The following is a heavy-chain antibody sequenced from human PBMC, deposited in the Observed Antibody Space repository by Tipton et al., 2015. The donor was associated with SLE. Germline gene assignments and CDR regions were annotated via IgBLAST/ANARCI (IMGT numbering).Heavy chain of an antibody. J-gene: IGHJ4*02. Sequence: TLSLTCTVSGASISSRTHYWSWIRQFPMKHLEFIGHIYDSEASTHYNPSLRGRARISTDMSSNQISLELTSVTAADTAIYFCARVGPPPIAGATSAFDFWGEGTLVTVTS. CDR1: GASISSRTHY. CDR2: IYDSEAST. CDR3: ARVGPPPIAGATSAFDF. D-gene: IGHD1-26*01. V-gene: IGHV4-31*03.